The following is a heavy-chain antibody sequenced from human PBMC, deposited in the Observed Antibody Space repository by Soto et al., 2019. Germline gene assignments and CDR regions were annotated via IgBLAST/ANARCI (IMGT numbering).Heavy chain of an antibody. Sequence: SVKVSCKASGCTFSSYAISWVRQAPGQGLEWMGGIIPIFGTANYAQKFQGRVTITADESTSTAYMELSSLRSEDTAVYYCARSGTQPPDYFDYWGQGTLVTVSS. V-gene: IGHV1-69*13. J-gene: IGHJ4*02. D-gene: IGHD1-1*01. CDR1: GCTFSSYA. CDR3: ARSGTQPPDYFDY. CDR2: IIPIFGTA.